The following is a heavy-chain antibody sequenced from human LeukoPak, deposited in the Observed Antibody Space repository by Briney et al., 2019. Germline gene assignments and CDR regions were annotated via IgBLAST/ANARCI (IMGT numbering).Heavy chain of an antibody. J-gene: IGHJ4*01. V-gene: IGHV4-59*08. Sequence: SSVTLSLTCTVSGDSISSSYWSWIRQPPGKGLEWIRYVFHTGDTNSNPSLKSRVTVSLDTSKRQVSLRLTSVTAADTAVYYCARHPFATPFDRWGRGILVTVSS. CDR1: GDSISSSY. CDR2: VFHTGDT. D-gene: IGHD2-15*01. CDR3: ARHPFATPFDR.